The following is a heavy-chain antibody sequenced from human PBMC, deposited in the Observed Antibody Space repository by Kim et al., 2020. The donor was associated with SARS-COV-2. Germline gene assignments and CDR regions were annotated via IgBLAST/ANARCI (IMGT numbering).Heavy chain of an antibody. Sequence: YAQKLQGRVTMTTDTSTSTAYMELRSLRSDDTAVYYCATQMSNSSPNFDYWGQGTLVTVSS. J-gene: IGHJ4*02. V-gene: IGHV1-18*01. CDR3: ATQMSNSSPNFDY. D-gene: IGHD6-6*01.